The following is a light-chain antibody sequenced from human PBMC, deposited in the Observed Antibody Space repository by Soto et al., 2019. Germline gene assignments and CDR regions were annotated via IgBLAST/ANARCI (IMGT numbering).Light chain of an antibody. CDR2: DAS. J-gene: IGKJ5*01. CDR3: QQYGFSPIS. Sequence: EVVLTQSPGTLSLSPGERVTLSCRASQTVTNDYLAWYQQKDGQAPRLLIYDASTRATGVPDGFSGSGSGPEYTLTITRLEPEDFAVYSCQQYGFSPISFGQGTRLEI. CDR1: QTVTNDY. V-gene: IGKV3-20*01.